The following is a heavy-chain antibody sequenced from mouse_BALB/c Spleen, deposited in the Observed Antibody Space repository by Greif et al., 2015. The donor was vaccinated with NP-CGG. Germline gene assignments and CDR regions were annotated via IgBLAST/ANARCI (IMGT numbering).Heavy chain of an antibody. D-gene: IGHD1-1*01. V-gene: IGHV14-3*02. CDR1: DFNIPATY. CDR2: IDPANGNT. Sequence: VLLKQSGAELVKPGASVKLSCTATDFNIPATYMHWVKQTPEQGLEWIGRIDPANGNTNYDPKFQGKATITADTSSNAASLQVSSLTSEGTAVYYCASHLTTVVAYYYAMDYWGQGTSVTVSS. J-gene: IGHJ4*01. CDR3: ASHLTTVVAYYYAMDY.